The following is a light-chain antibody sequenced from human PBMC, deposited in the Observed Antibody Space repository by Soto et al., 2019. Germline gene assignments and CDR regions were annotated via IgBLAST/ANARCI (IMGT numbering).Light chain of an antibody. CDR1: QSVSSY. Sequence: EIVLTQSPATLSLSPGERATLSRRASQSVSSYLAWYQQKPGQAPRLLIYDASNRATGIPARFSGSGSGTDFTLTISSLEPEDFAVYYCQQYGSSPLTFGGGTKVDIK. J-gene: IGKJ4*01. CDR3: QQYGSSPLT. V-gene: IGKV3-11*01. CDR2: DAS.